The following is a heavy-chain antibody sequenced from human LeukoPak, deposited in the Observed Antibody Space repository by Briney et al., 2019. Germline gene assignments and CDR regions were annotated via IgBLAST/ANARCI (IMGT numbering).Heavy chain of an antibody. CDR2: ISAYNGNT. V-gene: IGHV1-18*01. J-gene: IGHJ3*02. Sequence: GASVKVSCKASGSTFTSYGISWVRQAPGQGLEWMGWISAYNGNTNYAQKLQGRVTMTTDTSTSTAYMELRSLRSDDTAVYYCARDKAGAEDDDAFDIWGQGTMVTVSS. CDR3: ARDKAGAEDDDAFDI. CDR1: GSTFTSYG. D-gene: IGHD4/OR15-4a*01.